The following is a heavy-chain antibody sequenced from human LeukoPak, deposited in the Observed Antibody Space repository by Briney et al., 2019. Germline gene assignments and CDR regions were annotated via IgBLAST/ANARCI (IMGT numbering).Heavy chain of an antibody. Sequence: SETLSLTCTVSGGSISNYYWSWIRQPPGKGLEWIGHIYYSGSTNYNPSLKSRVTISVDTSKNQFSLKLSSVTAADTAVYYCAGVSGSYFRSRYYFDYWGQGTLVTVSS. J-gene: IGHJ4*02. V-gene: IGHV4-59*01. D-gene: IGHD1-26*01. CDR1: GGSISNYY. CDR3: AGVSGSYFRSRYYFDY. CDR2: IYYSGST.